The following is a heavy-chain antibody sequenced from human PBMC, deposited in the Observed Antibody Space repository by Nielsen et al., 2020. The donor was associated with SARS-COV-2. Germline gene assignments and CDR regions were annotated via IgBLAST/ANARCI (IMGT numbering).Heavy chain of an antibody. CDR3: ARGPTVRGWFDP. Sequence: SVKVSCKASGGTFSSYAISWVRQAPGQGLEWMGGIIPIFGTANYAQKFQGRVTITADESTSTAYVELSSLRSEDTAVYYCARGPTVRGWFDPWGQGTLVTVSS. D-gene: IGHD4-17*01. V-gene: IGHV1-69*13. CDR2: IIPIFGTA. J-gene: IGHJ5*02. CDR1: GGTFSSYA.